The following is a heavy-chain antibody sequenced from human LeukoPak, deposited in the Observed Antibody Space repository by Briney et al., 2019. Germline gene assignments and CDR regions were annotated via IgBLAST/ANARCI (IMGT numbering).Heavy chain of an antibody. D-gene: IGHD3-22*01. J-gene: IGHJ4*02. CDR1: GFTFSSYA. V-gene: IGHV3-23*01. CDR3: AKGSRRTPPYYYDSSGSLFYVY. Sequence: PGGSLRLSCAASGFTFSSYAMSWVRQAPGKGLEWVSAISGSGGSTYYADSVKGRFTISRDNSKNTLYLQMNSLRAEDTAVYYCAKGSRRTPPYYYDSSGSLFYVYWGQGTLVTVFS. CDR2: ISGSGGST.